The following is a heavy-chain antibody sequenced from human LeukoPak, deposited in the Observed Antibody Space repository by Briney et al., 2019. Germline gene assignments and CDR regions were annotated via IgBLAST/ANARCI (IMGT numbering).Heavy chain of an antibody. CDR3: ARGSSSSRWYNWFDP. CDR2: IGTAGDT. V-gene: IGHV3-13*01. J-gene: IGHJ5*02. Sequence: AGGSLRLSCAASGFTFSSYDMHWGRHATGKSLEWVSDIGTAGDTYYPGSVKGRFTISRENAKNSLYLQMNSLRAGDTAVYYCARGSSSSRWYNWFDPWGQGTLVTVSS. D-gene: IGHD6-13*01. CDR1: GFTFSSYD.